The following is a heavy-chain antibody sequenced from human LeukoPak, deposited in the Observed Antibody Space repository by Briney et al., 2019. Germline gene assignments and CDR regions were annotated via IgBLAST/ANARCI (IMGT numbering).Heavy chain of an antibody. CDR1: GGSISSGSYY. Sequence: SQTLSLTCTVSGGSISSGSYYWSWIRQPAGKGLEWIGRIYTSGSTNYNPSLKSRVTISVDTSKNHFSLNLISVTAADTAVYYCAREVNYCSSTSCYDYFDYWGQGTLVTVSS. V-gene: IGHV4-61*02. D-gene: IGHD2-2*01. CDR2: IYTSGST. CDR3: AREVNYCSSTSCYDYFDY. J-gene: IGHJ4*02.